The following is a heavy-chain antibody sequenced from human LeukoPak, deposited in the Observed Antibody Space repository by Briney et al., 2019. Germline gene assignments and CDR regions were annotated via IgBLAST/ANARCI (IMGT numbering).Heavy chain of an antibody. CDR3: ANARRSYGDYVDAFDI. D-gene: IGHD4-17*01. V-gene: IGHV3-7*01. J-gene: IGHJ3*02. CDR1: GFTFSSYW. CDR2: IKQDGSEK. Sequence: GGSLRLSCAASGFTFSSYWMSWVRQAPGKGLEWVANIKQDGSEKYYVDSVKGRFTISRDNAKNSLYLQMNSLRAEDTAVYYCANARRSYGDYVDAFDIWGQGTMVTVSS.